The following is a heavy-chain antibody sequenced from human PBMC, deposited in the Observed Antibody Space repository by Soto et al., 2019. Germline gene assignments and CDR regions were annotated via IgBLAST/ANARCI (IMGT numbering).Heavy chain of an antibody. Sequence: QVQLVESGGGVVQPGRSLRLSCAASGFTFSSYGMHWVRQAPGKGLEWVAVIWYDGSNKYYADSVKGRFTISRDNSKNPVYLQMNSLRAEDTAVYYCARDLTSPWCSSTSCYSPFDYWGQGTLVTVSS. CDR1: GFTFSSYG. J-gene: IGHJ4*02. D-gene: IGHD2-2*01. CDR3: ARDLTSPWCSSTSCYSPFDY. CDR2: IWYDGSNK. V-gene: IGHV3-33*01.